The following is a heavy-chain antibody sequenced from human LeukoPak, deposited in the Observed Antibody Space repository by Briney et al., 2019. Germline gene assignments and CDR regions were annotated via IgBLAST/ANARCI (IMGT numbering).Heavy chain of an antibody. CDR2: INHSGST. V-gene: IGHV4-34*01. J-gene: IGHJ5*02. CDR3: ARAGATVVTASNWFDP. CDR1: GGSFSGYY. Sequence: PSETLSLTCAVYGGSFSGYYWSWIRQPPGKGLEWIAEINHSGSTNYNPSLKSRVTISVDTSKNQFSLKLSSVTAADTAVYYCARAGATVVTASNWFDPWGQGTLVTVSS. D-gene: IGHD2-21*02.